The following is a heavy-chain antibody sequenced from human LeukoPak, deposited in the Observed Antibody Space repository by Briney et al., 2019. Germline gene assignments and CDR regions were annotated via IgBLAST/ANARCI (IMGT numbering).Heavy chain of an antibody. CDR2: ISYDGSNK. D-gene: IGHD3-10*01. CDR1: GFTFSSYA. CDR3: ARDLWFGELLGPYYMDV. Sequence: PGRSLRLSCAASGFTFSSYAMHWVRQAPGKGLEWVAVISYDGSNKYYADSVKGRFTISRDNSKNTLYLQMNSLRAEDTAVYYCARDLWFGELLGPYYMDVWGKGTTVTVSS. J-gene: IGHJ6*03. V-gene: IGHV3-30*01.